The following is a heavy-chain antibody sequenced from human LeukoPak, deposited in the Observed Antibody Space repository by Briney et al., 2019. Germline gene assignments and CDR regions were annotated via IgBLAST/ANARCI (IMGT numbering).Heavy chain of an antibody. CDR3: ARDFWDYGDYPTNAFDI. Sequence: ASVKVSCKASGCTFTGYYMHWVRQAPGQGLEWMGWINPNSGGTNYAQKFQGRVTMTRDTSISTAYMELSRLRSDDTAVYYCARDFWDYGDYPTNAFDIWGQGTMVTVSS. V-gene: IGHV1-2*02. J-gene: IGHJ3*02. CDR2: INPNSGGT. D-gene: IGHD4-17*01. CDR1: GCTFTGYY.